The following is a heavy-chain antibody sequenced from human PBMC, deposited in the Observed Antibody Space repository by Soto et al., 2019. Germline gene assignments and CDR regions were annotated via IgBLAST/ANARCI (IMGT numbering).Heavy chain of an antibody. CDR2: INHSGST. J-gene: IGHJ4*02. Sequence: TLSLTCAVYGGSFSGYYWSWIRQPPGKGLEWIGEINHSGSTNYNPSLKSRVTISVDTSKNQFSLKLSSVTAADTAVYYCARGRGSSGWYGNYFEYWGQGTLVTVSS. CDR3: ARGRGSSGWYGNYFEY. V-gene: IGHV4-34*01. D-gene: IGHD6-19*01. CDR1: GGSFSGYY.